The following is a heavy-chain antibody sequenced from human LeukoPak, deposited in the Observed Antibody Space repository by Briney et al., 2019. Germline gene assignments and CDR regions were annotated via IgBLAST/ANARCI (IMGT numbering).Heavy chain of an antibody. D-gene: IGHD3-16*01. CDR3: ARDIRLMITFGGVMFY. Sequence: GASVKVSCKASGYTFTSYAMNWVRQGPGQGLEWMGWINTNTGNPTYAQGFTGRFVFSLDTSVSTAYLQISSLKAEDTAVYYCARDIRLMITFGGVMFYWGQGTLVTVSS. CDR1: GYTFTSYA. V-gene: IGHV7-4-1*02. CDR2: INTNTGNP. J-gene: IGHJ4*02.